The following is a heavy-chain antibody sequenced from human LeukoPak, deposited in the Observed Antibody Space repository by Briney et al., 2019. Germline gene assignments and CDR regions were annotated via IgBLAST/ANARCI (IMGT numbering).Heavy chain of an antibody. J-gene: IGHJ4*02. CDR1: GYSISSGYY. Sequence: SETLSLTCAVSGYSISSGYYWGWIRQPPGKGLEWIGSIYHSGSTYYNPSLKSRVTISVDTSKNQFSLKLSSVTAADTAVCYCARHSDIVVVPAATNTDYWGQGTLVTVSS. D-gene: IGHD2-2*01. V-gene: IGHV4-38-2*01. CDR3: ARHSDIVVVPAATNTDY. CDR2: IYHSGST.